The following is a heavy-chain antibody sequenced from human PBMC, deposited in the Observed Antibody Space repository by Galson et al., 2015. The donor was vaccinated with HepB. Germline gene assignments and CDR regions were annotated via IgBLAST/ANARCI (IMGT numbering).Heavy chain of an antibody. CDR1: GFTFSSYS. CDR3: ARDRVYGSIVGATGAFDI. V-gene: IGHV3-21*01. D-gene: IGHD1-26*01. CDR2: ISSSSSYI. Sequence: SLRLSCAASGFTFSSYSMNWVRQAPGKGLEWVSSISSSSSYIYYADSVKGRFTISRDNAKNSLYLQMDSLRAEDTAVYYCARDRVYGSIVGATGAFDIWGQGTMVTVSS. J-gene: IGHJ3*02.